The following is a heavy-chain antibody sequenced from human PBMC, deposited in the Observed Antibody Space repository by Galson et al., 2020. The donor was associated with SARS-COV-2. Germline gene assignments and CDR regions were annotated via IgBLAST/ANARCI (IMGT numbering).Heavy chain of an antibody. CDR3: ARDASWPMFGLDV. V-gene: IGHV3-21*01. D-gene: IGHD3-10*02. CDR1: GFTFSLYG. CDR2: ISTSSHYI. Sequence: GGSLRLSCTVSGFTFSLYGLTWVRQAPGKGLEWVSSISTSSHYIYYADSVEGRFTISRDNDKNSLYLQMNSLRAEDSAVYYCARDASWPMFGLDVWGQGTTVTVSS. J-gene: IGHJ6*02.